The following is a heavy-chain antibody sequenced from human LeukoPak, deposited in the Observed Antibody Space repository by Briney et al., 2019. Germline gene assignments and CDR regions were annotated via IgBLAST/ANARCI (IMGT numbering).Heavy chain of an antibody. CDR2: INSDGSST. D-gene: IGHD3-3*01. CDR1: GFTFSSYS. CDR3: ARVLPTYYDFWSGSYGMDV. J-gene: IGHJ6*02. Sequence: GGSLRLSCAASGFTFSSYSMNWVRQAPGKGLVWVSRINSDGSSTSYADSVKGRFTISRDNAKNTLYLQMNSLRAEDTAVYYCARVLPTYYDFWSGSYGMDVWGQGTTVTVSS. V-gene: IGHV3-74*01.